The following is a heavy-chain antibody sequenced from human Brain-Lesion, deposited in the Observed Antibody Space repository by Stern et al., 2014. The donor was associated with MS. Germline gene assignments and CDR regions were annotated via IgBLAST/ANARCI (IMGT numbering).Heavy chain of an antibody. J-gene: IGHJ4*02. D-gene: IGHD3/OR15-3a*01. CDR1: GGSMNSRPYY. V-gene: IGHV4-61*02. CDR2: IYISGST. CDR3: AREGETSDFFPFDY. Sequence: MQLVESGPGLVKPSQTLSLTCTVSGGSMNSRPYYWNWLRQPAGKALEWIGRIYISGSTHYNPPLESRVTISIDTSKNQLSLKLGLGTAADTAVYYCAREGETSDFFPFDYWGQGAQVIVSS.